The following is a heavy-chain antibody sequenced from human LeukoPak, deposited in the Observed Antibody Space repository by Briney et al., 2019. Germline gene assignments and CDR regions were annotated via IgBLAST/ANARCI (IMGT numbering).Heavy chain of an antibody. J-gene: IGHJ5*02. V-gene: IGHV3-30*18. Sequence: GGSLRLSCAASGFTFSSYGMHWVRQAPGKGLEGVAVISYDGSNKYYADSVKGRFTISRDNSKNTLYLQMNSLRAEDTAVYYCAKDGPRITMVRGVNWFDPWGQGTLVTVSS. CDR1: GFTFSSYG. CDR3: AKDGPRITMVRGVNWFDP. D-gene: IGHD3-10*01. CDR2: ISYDGSNK.